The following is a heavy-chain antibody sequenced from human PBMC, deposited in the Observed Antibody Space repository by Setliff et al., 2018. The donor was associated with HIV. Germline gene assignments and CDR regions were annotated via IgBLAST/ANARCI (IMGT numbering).Heavy chain of an antibody. Sequence: LSLTCTVSGGSINSGEYYWSWSRQRPGKGLEWIGYIYYTGDTYYNPPLKSRVTISIDTSKNQFSLRLSSVTAADTAVYYWARWYTTGRGWFDPWGQGTLVTVSS. CDR1: GGSINSGEYY. CDR2: IYYTGDT. CDR3: ARWYTTGRGWFDP. V-gene: IGHV4-31*03. D-gene: IGHD6-25*01. J-gene: IGHJ5*02.